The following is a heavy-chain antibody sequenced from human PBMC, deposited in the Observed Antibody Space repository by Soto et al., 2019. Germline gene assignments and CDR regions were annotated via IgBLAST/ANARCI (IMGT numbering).Heavy chain of an antibody. J-gene: IGHJ3*02. V-gene: IGHV1-8*01. CDR2: TNPNSGST. Sequence: QVQLVQSGAEVKKPGASVKVSCKASGYTFTSYDINWVRQATGQGLEWMGWTNPNSGSTGYAQKSQGRVTMTRNTSISTAYMELSSLRSEDTAVYYCARGLSRWRAFVIWGQGTMVTVSS. CDR1: GYTFTSYD. CDR3: ARGLSRWRAFVI.